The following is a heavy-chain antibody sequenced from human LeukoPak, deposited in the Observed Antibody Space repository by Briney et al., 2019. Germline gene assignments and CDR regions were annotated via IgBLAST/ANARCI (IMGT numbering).Heavy chain of an antibody. V-gene: IGHV5-51*01. J-gene: IGHJ4*02. Sequence: GESLKISCKGSGYIFTSYWIGWVRPMPGKGLEWMGIIYPGDSDTRYSPSFQGQVTISADKSISTAYLQWSSLRASDTAMYYCARQSGSSGYYYRPFDYWGQGTLVTVSS. CDR1: GYIFTSYW. CDR3: ARQSGSSGYYYRPFDY. D-gene: IGHD3-22*01. CDR2: IYPGDSDT.